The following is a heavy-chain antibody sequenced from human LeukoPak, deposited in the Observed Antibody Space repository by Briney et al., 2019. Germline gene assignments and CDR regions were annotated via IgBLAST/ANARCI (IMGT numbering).Heavy chain of an antibody. J-gene: IGHJ4*02. CDR3: AKGLSYSKYYDFWSGSGTFDY. CDR1: GFTFSSYA. Sequence: GGSLRLSCAASGFTFSSYAMSWVRQAPGKGLEWVSAISGSGGSTYYADSVRGRFTISRDNSKNTLYLQMNSLRAEDTAVYYCAKGLSYSKYYDFWSGSGTFDYWGQGTLVTVPS. CDR2: ISGSGGST. D-gene: IGHD3-3*01. V-gene: IGHV3-23*01.